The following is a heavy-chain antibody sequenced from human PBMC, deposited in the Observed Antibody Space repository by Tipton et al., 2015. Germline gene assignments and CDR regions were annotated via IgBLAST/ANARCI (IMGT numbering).Heavy chain of an antibody. J-gene: IGHJ6*02. V-gene: IGHV4-34*01. Sequence: TLSLTCAVYGGSFSGYYWSWIRQPPGKGLEWIGEINHSGSTNYNPSLKSRVTISVDTSKNQFSLKLSSVTAADTAVYYCARVPHDRPFCSTFSCSNHYYYAMDVWGQGTTVTVSS. D-gene: IGHD2-2*01. CDR3: ARVPHDRPFCSTFSCSNHYYYAMDV. CDR1: GGSFSGYY. CDR2: INHSGST.